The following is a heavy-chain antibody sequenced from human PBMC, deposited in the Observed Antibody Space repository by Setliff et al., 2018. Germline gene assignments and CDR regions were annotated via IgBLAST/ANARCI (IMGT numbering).Heavy chain of an antibody. V-gene: IGHV3-23*01. CDR2: ISNSGGEI. J-gene: IGHJ4*02. D-gene: IGHD6-25*01. Sequence: PGGSLRLSCVVSGFTFSDHYMDWVRQTPGKGLEWVSSISNSGGEIHYADSVKGRFTISRDNPRSTLYLQMNSLRAEDTALYYCANYEQRPRNLDYWGQGTLVTVSS. CDR1: GFTFSDHY. CDR3: ANYEQRPRNLDY.